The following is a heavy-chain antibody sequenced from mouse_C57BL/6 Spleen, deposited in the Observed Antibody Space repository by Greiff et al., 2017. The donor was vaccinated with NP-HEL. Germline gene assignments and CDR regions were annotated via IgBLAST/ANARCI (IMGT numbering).Heavy chain of an antibody. CDR2: ISGGGGNT. Sequence: VQLKESGGGLVKPGGSLKLSCAASGFTFSSYTMSWVRQTPEKRLEWVATISGGGGNTYYPDSVKGRFTISRDNAKNTLYLQMSSLRSEDTALYYCARQSSSFYWYFDVWGTGTTVTVSS. V-gene: IGHV5-9*01. CDR3: ARQSSSFYWYFDV. CDR1: GFTFSSYT. J-gene: IGHJ1*03. D-gene: IGHD1-1*01.